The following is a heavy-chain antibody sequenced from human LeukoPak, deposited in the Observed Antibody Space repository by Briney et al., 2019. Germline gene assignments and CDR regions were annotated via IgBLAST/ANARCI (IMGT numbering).Heavy chain of an antibody. J-gene: IGHJ4*02. CDR3: ARDRDGDWGHFDY. Sequence: PGRSLRLSCAASGFTFSSYGMHWVRQAPGKGLEWVAVIWYDGSNKYYADSVKGRFTISRDNSKNTLYLQMNSLRAEDTAVYYCARDRDGDWGHFDYWGQGTLDTVSS. D-gene: IGHD4-17*01. V-gene: IGHV3-33*01. CDR2: IWYDGSNK. CDR1: GFTFSSYG.